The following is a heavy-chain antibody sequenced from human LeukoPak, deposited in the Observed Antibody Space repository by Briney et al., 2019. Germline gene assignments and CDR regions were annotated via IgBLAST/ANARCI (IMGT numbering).Heavy chain of an antibody. V-gene: IGHV4-39*01. CDR2: IYYSGIT. Sequence: SETLSLTCTVSGGSISSSSYYWGWIRQPPGKGLEWIGSIYYSGITYYNQSLKSRVTIFLDTSKNQFSLKLSSVTAADTAVYYCAGLGYCTKGVCYTGVDDAFNIWGQGTRVTVSS. J-gene: IGHJ3*02. CDR1: GGSISSSSYY. D-gene: IGHD2-8*01. CDR3: AGLGYCTKGVCYTGVDDAFNI.